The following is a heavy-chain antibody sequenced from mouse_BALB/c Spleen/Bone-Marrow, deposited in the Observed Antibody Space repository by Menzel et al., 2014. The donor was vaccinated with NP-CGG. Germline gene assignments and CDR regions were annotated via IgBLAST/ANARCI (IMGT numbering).Heavy chain of an antibody. CDR3: ARDVDY. Sequence: VKLVESGAELAKPGASVKMSCKASGYTFSTYWMHWVKQRPGQGLEWIGYINPTTDYTEYNQKFKDKATLTADRSSSTAYMQLSSLTSVDSAVYYCARDVDYWGQGTTLTVSS. CDR2: INPTTDYT. CDR1: GYTFSTYW. V-gene: IGHV1-7*01. J-gene: IGHJ2*01.